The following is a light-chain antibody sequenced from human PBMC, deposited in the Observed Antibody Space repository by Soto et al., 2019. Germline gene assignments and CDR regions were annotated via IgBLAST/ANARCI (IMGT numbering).Light chain of an antibody. V-gene: IGKV1-16*01. CDR3: QQYHTYPRT. CDR1: QGISTY. CDR2: RAS. J-gene: IGKJ1*01. Sequence: DIQMTQSPYSLSASVGDRVTITCRASQGISTYLAWFQQKPGKAPKSLIYRASTSQSGVPSRFSGSGSGTDFTLTISSLQAEDFATYYCQQYHTYPRTFGHGTKVEI.